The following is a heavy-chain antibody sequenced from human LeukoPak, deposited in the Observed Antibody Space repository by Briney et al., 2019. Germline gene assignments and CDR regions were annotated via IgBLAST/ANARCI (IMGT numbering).Heavy chain of an antibody. CDR3: ANTPWFGESSNY. D-gene: IGHD3-10*01. Sequence: GGSLRLSCAASGFTFSSYAMSWVRQAPGKGLEWVSAISGSGGSTDYADSVKGRFTISRDNSKNTLYLQMNSLRAEGTAVYYCANTPWFGESSNYWGQGTLVTVSS. V-gene: IGHV3-23*01. CDR1: GFTFSSYA. J-gene: IGHJ4*02. CDR2: ISGSGGST.